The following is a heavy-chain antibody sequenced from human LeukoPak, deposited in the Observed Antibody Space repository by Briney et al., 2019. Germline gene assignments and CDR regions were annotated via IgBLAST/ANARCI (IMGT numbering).Heavy chain of an antibody. D-gene: IGHD6-13*01. CDR1: GGSISSGGYY. J-gene: IGHJ3*02. CDR2: IYYSGST. CDR3: ARAGGAAGTYAFDI. Sequence: SQTLSLTCTVPGGSISSGGYYWSWIRQHPGKGLEWIGYIYYSGSTYYNPSLKSRVTISVDTSKNQFSLKLSSVTAADTAVYYCARAGGAAGTYAFDIWGQGTMVTVSS. V-gene: IGHV4-31*03.